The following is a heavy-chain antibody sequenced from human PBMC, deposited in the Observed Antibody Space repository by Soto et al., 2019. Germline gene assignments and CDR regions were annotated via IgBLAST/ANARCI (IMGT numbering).Heavy chain of an antibody. CDR1: GGTFSSYA. CDR3: ARGLYYYDSSAFDY. CDR2: IIPIFGTA. D-gene: IGHD3-22*01. J-gene: IGHJ4*02. V-gene: IGHV1-69*13. Sequence: SVKVSCKASGGTFSSYAISWVRQAPGQGLEWMGGIIPIFGTANYAQKFQGRVTITADESTSTAYMELSSLRSEDTAVYYCARGLYYYDSSAFDYWGQGTRVTVSS.